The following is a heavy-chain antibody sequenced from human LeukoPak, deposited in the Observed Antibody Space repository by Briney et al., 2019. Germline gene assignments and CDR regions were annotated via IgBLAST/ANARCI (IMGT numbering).Heavy chain of an antibody. CDR2: IYPGDSKI. J-gene: IGHJ4*02. CDR3: ARMIGLGEVSPYFDY. Sequence: GESLKISCKGSGYSFTSYWIAWVRQMPGKGLEWMGTIYPGDSKIRYRPPFQGQVIISADRSISTAYLQWSSLKASDTAIYFCARMIGLGEVSPYFDYWGQGTLVTVSS. D-gene: IGHD3-16*02. V-gene: IGHV5-51*01. CDR1: GYSFTSYW.